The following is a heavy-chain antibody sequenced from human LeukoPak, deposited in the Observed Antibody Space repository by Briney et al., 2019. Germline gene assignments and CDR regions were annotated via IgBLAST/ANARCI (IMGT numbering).Heavy chain of an antibody. CDR1: GGSFIGYY. Sequence: SETLSLTCVVYGGSFIGYYWSWIRQPPGEGLGWIGEINHTGSTNYNPSLKSRVTISVDTSKNQFSLKLSSVTAADTAVYYCARRTYQLLSYWFDPWGQGTLVTVSS. D-gene: IGHD2-2*01. CDR2: INHTGST. V-gene: IGHV4-34*01. CDR3: ARRTYQLLSYWFDP. J-gene: IGHJ5*02.